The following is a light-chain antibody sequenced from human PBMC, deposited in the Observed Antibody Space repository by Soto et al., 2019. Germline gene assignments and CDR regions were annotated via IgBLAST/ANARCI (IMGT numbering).Light chain of an antibody. V-gene: IGKV2-28*01. CDR3: MQALLTPST. CDR1: QSLLHSNGYNY. Sequence: DLVMTQSPLSLPVTPGEPASISCRSSQSLLHSNGYNYLDWYLQKPGQSPQLLIYLGSNRASGVPDRFSGSGSGTDFTLKISRVEAEDVGVYYCMQALLTPSTFGQGTRLEIK. J-gene: IGKJ5*01. CDR2: LGS.